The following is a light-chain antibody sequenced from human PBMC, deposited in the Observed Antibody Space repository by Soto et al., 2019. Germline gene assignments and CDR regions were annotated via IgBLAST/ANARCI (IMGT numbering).Light chain of an antibody. J-gene: IGKJ1*01. CDR1: QSISSW. V-gene: IGKV1-5*03. CDR2: KAS. Sequence: DIQMTQSPSTLSASVGDRVTITYRASQSISSWLAWYQQKPGKAPKLLIYKASSLESGVPSRFSGSGSGTEFTLTISSLQPDDFATYYCQQCNSYSTWTFGQGTKVEIK. CDR3: QQCNSYSTWT.